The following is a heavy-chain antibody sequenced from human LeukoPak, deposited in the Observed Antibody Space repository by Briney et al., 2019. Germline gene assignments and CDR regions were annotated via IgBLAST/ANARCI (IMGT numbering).Heavy chain of an antibody. D-gene: IGHD2-2*01. Sequence: GGSLRLSCAASGFTVSSNYMSWVRQAPGKGLEWVSVIYSGGNTYYADSVKGRFTISRDNAKKSLYLEMNSLRDEDTAIYYCAKEGCSSTSCYALWFDSWGQGTLVTVSS. J-gene: IGHJ5*01. CDR1: GFTVSSNY. CDR3: AKEGCSSTSCYALWFDS. V-gene: IGHV3-53*01. CDR2: IYSGGNT.